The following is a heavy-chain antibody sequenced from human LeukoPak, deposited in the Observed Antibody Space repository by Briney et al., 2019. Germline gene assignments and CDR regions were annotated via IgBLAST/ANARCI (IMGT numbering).Heavy chain of an antibody. J-gene: IGHJ4*02. CDR1: GGSFIGYY. CDR3: ARLTGRLLQLGYFDY. V-gene: IGHV4-34*01. CDR2: INHSGST. Sequence: KPSETLSLTCAVYGGSFIGYYWSWIRQPPGKGLEWIGEINHSGSTNYNPSLKTRVTISVDTSKNQFSLKLSSVTAADTAVYYCARLTGRLLQLGYFDYWGQGTLVTVSS. D-gene: IGHD5-24*01.